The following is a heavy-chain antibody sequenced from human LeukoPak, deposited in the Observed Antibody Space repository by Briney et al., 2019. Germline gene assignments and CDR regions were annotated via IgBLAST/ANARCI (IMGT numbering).Heavy chain of an antibody. CDR1: GYTFTGYY. Sequence: ASVKVSCKASGYTFTGYYMHRVRQAPGQGLEWMGWINPNSGGTNYAQNFQGRVTMTRDTSISTAYMGLSRLRSDDTAIYYCAKFLGAKLAMDVWGKGTTVTVSS. CDR2: INPNSGGT. D-gene: IGHD3-16*01. J-gene: IGHJ6*03. CDR3: AKFLGAKLAMDV. V-gene: IGHV1-2*02.